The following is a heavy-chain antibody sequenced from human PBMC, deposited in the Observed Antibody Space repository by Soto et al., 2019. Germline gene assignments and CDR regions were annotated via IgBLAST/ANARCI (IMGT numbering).Heavy chain of an antibody. Sequence: SQTLSLTCAISEDSVSSNSAAWNWIRQSPSRGLEWLGRTYYRSKWYNDYAVSVKSRITINPDTSKNQFSLQLNSVTPEDTAVYYCARGDRSILTGYFGGDWFDPWGQGTLVTVSS. D-gene: IGHD3-9*01. J-gene: IGHJ5*02. CDR1: EDSVSSNSAA. CDR3: ARGDRSILTGYFGGDWFDP. V-gene: IGHV6-1*01. CDR2: TYYRSKWYN.